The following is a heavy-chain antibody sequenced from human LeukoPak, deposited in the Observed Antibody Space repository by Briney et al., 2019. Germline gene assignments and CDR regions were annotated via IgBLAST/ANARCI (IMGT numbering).Heavy chain of an antibody. CDR1: GGSINSGDYY. D-gene: IGHD1-1*01. CDR3: ARSNWKYYFDF. J-gene: IGHJ4*02. Sequence: PSQTLSLTCTVSGGSINSGDYYWSWIRQPPGKGLEWIGYIYSSGSTYYSPSLKSRLTMSLDTSKSQFSLKVSSVTAADTAVYHCARSNWKYYFDFWGRGTLVTVSS. CDR2: IYSSGST. V-gene: IGHV4-30-4*08.